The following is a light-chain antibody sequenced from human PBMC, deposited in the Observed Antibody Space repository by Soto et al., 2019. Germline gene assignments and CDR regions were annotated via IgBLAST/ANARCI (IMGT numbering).Light chain of an antibody. Sequence: EIVLTQYPGTLSLSPGERATLSCRASQSVSSSYLAWYQQKLGQAPRLLIYAASSRATGIPDRFSGSGSGTDFTITISRLDPEDMAVYYCQRYDSALYTFGQGTKREIK. J-gene: IGKJ2*01. CDR1: QSVSSSY. CDR3: QRYDSALYT. V-gene: IGKV3-20*01. CDR2: AAS.